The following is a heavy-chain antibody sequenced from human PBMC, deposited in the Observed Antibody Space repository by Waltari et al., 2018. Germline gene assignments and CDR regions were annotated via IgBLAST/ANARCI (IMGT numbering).Heavy chain of an antibody. CDR3: AKAHYDSSGYFSDFDH. J-gene: IGHJ4*02. Sequence: EVQLLESGGDLVQPGGSLRLSCVASGFTFSDYAIIWVRQAPGKGREWVSTLAYSGDNTHYADSAKGRFTISRDISKRTLYLQMNSLRAEDTAVYYCAKAHYDSSGYFSDFDHWGQGTLVTVSS. CDR2: LAYSGDNT. D-gene: IGHD3-22*01. V-gene: IGHV3-23*01. CDR1: GFTFSDYA.